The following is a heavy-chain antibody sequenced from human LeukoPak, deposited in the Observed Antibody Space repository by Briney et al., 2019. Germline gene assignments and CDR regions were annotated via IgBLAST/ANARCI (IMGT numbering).Heavy chain of an antibody. J-gene: IGHJ4*02. Sequence: GGSLRLSCAASGFTFSSYEMNWVRQAPGKGLEWVSYISSSGSTIYYADSVKGRFTISRGNAKNSLYLQMNSLRAEDTAVYYCARVPDYDFWSGWGYYFDYWGQGTLVTVSS. CDR2: ISSSGSTI. CDR3: ARVPDYDFWSGWGYYFDY. CDR1: GFTFSSYE. V-gene: IGHV3-48*03. D-gene: IGHD3-3*01.